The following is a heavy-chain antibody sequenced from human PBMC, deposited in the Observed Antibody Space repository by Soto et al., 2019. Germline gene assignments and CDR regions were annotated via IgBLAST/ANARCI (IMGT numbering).Heavy chain of an antibody. V-gene: IGHV3-30*03. CDR1: GFSFNDYA. D-gene: IGHD3-22*01. CDR3: SRGTYYPQSSGLHADY. Sequence: PGGSLRLSCATSGFSFNDYAMYLFRQAPGQGLEWVAIISSDGHHQFYLDNLRGRFTVSRDNSKNTLYLQMNSLRPEDTAVYYCSRGTYYPQSSGLHADYWGPGTVVTVSS. J-gene: IGHJ4*02. CDR2: ISSDGHHQ.